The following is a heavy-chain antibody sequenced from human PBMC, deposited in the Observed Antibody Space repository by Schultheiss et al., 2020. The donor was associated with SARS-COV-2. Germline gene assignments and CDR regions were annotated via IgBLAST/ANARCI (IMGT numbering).Heavy chain of an antibody. D-gene: IGHD4-11*01. CDR3: AKRLSDYSYYYYMDV. J-gene: IGHJ6*03. Sequence: ASVKVSCKASGYTFTSYAMNWVRQAPGQRLEWMGWINAGNGNTKYSQKFQGRVTITRDTSASTAYMELSSLRSEDTAVYYCAKRLSDYSYYYYMDVWGKGTTVTVSS. CDR2: INAGNGNT. CDR1: GYTFTSYA. V-gene: IGHV1-3*01.